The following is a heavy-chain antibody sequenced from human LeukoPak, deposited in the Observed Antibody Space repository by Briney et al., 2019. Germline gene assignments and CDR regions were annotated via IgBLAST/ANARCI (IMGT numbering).Heavy chain of an antibody. J-gene: IGHJ4*02. Sequence: GASVKVSCKASGGTFSSYAISWVRQAPGQGLEWMGGIIPIFGTANYAQKFQGRVTITADESTSTAYMELSSLRSEDTAVYYCASQSRDSVAANLDYWGQGTLVTVSS. CDR1: GGTFSSYA. D-gene: IGHD2-15*01. CDR3: ASQSRDSVAANLDY. CDR2: IIPIFGTA. V-gene: IGHV1-69*13.